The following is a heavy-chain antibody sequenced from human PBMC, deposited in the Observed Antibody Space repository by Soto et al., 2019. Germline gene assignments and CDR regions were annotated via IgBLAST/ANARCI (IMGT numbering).Heavy chain of an antibody. CDR3: ARYGYARLDGAFDI. J-gene: IGHJ3*02. D-gene: IGHD5-12*01. CDR1: GYTFTSYG. V-gene: IGHV1-18*01. CDR2: ISAYNGHT. Sequence: QVQLVQSGAEVKKPGASVKVSCKASGYTFTSYGISWVRQAPGQGLEWMGWISAYNGHTNYAQKLQGRVTMTTDTSTSTGYMELRSLSCDGTALYYCARYGYARLDGAFDIWGQGTMFTVSS.